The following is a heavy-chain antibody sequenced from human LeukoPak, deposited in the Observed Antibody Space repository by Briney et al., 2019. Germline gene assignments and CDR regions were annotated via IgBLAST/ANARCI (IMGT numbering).Heavy chain of an antibody. CDR3: ASKYYYDSSGYSRLSAFDI. J-gene: IGHJ3*02. V-gene: IGHV3-53*01. Sequence: GGSLSRFCAASGFTVRSNYISWARQAPGKGPEWVSAIYSGGSTYYADSVKGRFTISRDNSKNTLYLQMNSLRAEDTAVYYCASKYYYDSSGYSRLSAFDIWGQGTMVTVSS. CDR2: IYSGGST. CDR1: GFTVRSNY. D-gene: IGHD3-22*01.